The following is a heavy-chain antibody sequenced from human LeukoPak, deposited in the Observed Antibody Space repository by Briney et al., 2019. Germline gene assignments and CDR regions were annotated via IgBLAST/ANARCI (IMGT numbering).Heavy chain of an antibody. CDR3: ARDPVVVPAAVAAAGTPSGMDV. D-gene: IGHD6-13*01. J-gene: IGHJ6*02. CDR1: GYTFTSYG. V-gene: IGHV1-18*01. CDR2: ISAYNGNT. Sequence: GASVKVSCKASGYTFTSYGISWVRQAPGQGLEWMGWISAYNGNTNYAQKLQGRVTMTTDTSTSTAYMELRSLRSDDTAVYYCARDPVVVPAAVAAAGTPSGMDVWGQGTTVTVSS.